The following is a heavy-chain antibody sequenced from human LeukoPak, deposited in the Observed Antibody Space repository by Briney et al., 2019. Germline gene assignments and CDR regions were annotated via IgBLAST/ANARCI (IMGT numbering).Heavy chain of an antibody. CDR2: ISYDGSNK. Sequence: GGSLRLSCAASGFTFCSYAMHWVRQAPGKGLEWVAVISYDGSNKYYADSVKGRFTISRDNSKNTLYLQMNSLRAEDTAVYYCARGGYSSGWWEAYGMDVWGQGTTVTVSS. V-gene: IGHV3-30-3*01. D-gene: IGHD6-19*01. CDR3: ARGGYSSGWWEAYGMDV. J-gene: IGHJ6*02. CDR1: GFTFCSYA.